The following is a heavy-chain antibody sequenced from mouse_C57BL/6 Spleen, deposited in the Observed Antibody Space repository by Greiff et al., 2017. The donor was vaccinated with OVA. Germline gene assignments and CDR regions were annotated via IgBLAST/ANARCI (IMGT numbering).Heavy chain of an antibody. V-gene: IGHV1-52*01. CDR3: AGSYYYAMDY. CDR1: GYTFTSYW. Sequence: QVQLQQPGAELVRPGSSVKLSCKASGYTFTSYWMHWVKQRPIQGLEWIGNIDPSDSETHYNQKFKDKATLTVDKSSSTAYMQLSSLTSEDSAVYYCAGSYYYAMDYWGQGTSVTVSS. J-gene: IGHJ4*01. CDR2: IDPSDSET.